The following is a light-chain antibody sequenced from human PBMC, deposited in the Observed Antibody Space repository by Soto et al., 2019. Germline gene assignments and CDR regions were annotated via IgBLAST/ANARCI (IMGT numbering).Light chain of an antibody. Sequence: DIQMTQSPSTLSASVGDRVTITCRASQSISRWLAWYQQKPGKAPKVLIWDASSLQRGVPSRFSGSGSGTEFTLTISTLQPDDFATYYCQQYNGYSTWTFGQGTKVEIK. J-gene: IGKJ1*01. CDR3: QQYNGYSTWT. CDR2: DAS. CDR1: QSISRW. V-gene: IGKV1-5*01.